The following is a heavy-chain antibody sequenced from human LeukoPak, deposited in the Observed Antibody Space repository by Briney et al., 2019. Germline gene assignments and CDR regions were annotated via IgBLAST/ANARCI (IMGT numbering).Heavy chain of an antibody. V-gene: IGHV3-7*01. CDR1: GFTFTDYW. CDR2: IRQDGSEK. J-gene: IGHJ4*01. D-gene: IGHD6-13*01. Sequence: GGSLRLSCEVSGFTFTDYWMNWVRQAPGKGPEWVASIRQDGSEKTYVDSVKGRFTISRDNTKSSLSLQLNGLRAEDTAVYYCARDGTAAGLYFDLWGQGTLVTVSS. CDR3: ARDGTAAGLYFDL.